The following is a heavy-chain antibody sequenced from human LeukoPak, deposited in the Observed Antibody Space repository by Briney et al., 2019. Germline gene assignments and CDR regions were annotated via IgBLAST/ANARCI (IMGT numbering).Heavy chain of an antibody. CDR1: GGSISSYY. V-gene: IGHV4-59*01. Sequence: PSETLSLTCTVSGGSISSYYWSWIRQPPGKGLEWIGYIYYSGSTNYNPSLKSRVTISVDTSKNQFSLKLSSVTAADTAVYYCARVVPAALRVGWFDPWGQGTLATVSS. D-gene: IGHD2-2*01. CDR2: IYYSGST. J-gene: IGHJ5*02. CDR3: ARVVPAALRVGWFDP.